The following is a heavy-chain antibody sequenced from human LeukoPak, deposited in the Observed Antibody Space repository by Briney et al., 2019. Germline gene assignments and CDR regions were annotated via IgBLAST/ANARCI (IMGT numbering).Heavy chain of an antibody. D-gene: IGHD6-19*01. CDR2: ISSSGSTI. Sequence: GGSLRFSCAASGFTFSSYEMNWVRQAPGKGLEWVSYISSSGSTIYYADSVKGRFTISRDNAKNSLYLQMNSLRAEDTAVYYCARRRYSSGWYYFDYWGQGTLVTVSS. CDR1: GFTFSSYE. J-gene: IGHJ4*02. V-gene: IGHV3-48*03. CDR3: ARRRYSSGWYYFDY.